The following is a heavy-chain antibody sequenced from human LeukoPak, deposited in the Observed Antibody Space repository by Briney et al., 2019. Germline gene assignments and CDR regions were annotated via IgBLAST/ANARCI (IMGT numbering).Heavy chain of an antibody. CDR1: GFTFSSYS. CDR3: AREGIAVNDY. J-gene: IGHJ4*02. Sequence: GGSLRLSCAASGFTFSSYSMNWVRQAPGKGLEWVSSISSSSSYIYYADSVKGRFTISRDNAKISLYLQMNSLRAEDTAVYYCAREGIAVNDYWGQGTLVTVSS. D-gene: IGHD6-19*01. V-gene: IGHV3-21*01. CDR2: ISSSSSYI.